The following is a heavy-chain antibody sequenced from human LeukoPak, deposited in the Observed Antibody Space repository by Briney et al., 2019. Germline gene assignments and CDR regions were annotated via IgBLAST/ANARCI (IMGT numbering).Heavy chain of an antibody. J-gene: IGHJ4*02. V-gene: IGHV3-23*01. CDR3: ATQVPSDPHFDY. Sequence: GGPLRLSCAASGFTFSSYAMSWVRQAPGKGLEWVSAISGSGGTTYCADSVKGRFTISRDNSKNTLYLQMNSLRAEDTAVYYCATQVPSDPHFDYWGQGTLVTVSS. D-gene: IGHD4/OR15-4a*01. CDR1: GFTFSSYA. CDR2: ISGSGGTT.